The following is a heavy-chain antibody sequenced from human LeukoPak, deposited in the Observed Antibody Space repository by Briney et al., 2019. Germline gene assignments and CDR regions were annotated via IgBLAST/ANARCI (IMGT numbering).Heavy chain of an antibody. CDR2: TYHRSKWYN. CDR1: GDSVSSNSNS. D-gene: IGHD6-19*01. J-gene: IGHJ4*02. V-gene: IGHV6-1*01. Sequence: SQTLSLTCVISGDSVSSNSNSWNWIRQSPSRGLEWLGRTYHRSKWYNDYAVSVKSRITIDPDTSKNQFSLQLTSVTPEDTAIYYCARDNGWDRGLDSWGQGTLVTVSS. CDR3: ARDNGWDRGLDS.